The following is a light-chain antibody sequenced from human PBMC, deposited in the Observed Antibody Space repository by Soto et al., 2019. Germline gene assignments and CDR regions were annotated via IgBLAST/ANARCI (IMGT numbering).Light chain of an antibody. Sequence: QSVLTQPASVSGSPGQSITISCTGTSSDVGGCDYVSWYQHHPGKAPKLMIYDVSNRPSGVSNRFSGSKSGNTASLTISGLQAEDEADYYCSSYTSSSLYVFGTGTKVTVL. CDR3: SSYTSSSLYV. V-gene: IGLV2-14*03. CDR2: DVS. CDR1: SSDVGGCDY. J-gene: IGLJ1*01.